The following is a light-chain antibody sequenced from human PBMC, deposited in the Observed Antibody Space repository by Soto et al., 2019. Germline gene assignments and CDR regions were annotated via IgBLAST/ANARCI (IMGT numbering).Light chain of an antibody. J-gene: IGLJ1*01. Sequence: QSVLTQPASVSGSPGQSITISCTGTSSDVGGYNYVSWYQQHPGKAPKLVIYDVSNRPSGVSNRFSGSKSGNTASLTISGLQAEDEADYYCSSYTSSSTLVFVTGSMVTVL. CDR1: SSDVGGYNY. CDR2: DVS. CDR3: SSYTSSSTLV. V-gene: IGLV2-14*01.